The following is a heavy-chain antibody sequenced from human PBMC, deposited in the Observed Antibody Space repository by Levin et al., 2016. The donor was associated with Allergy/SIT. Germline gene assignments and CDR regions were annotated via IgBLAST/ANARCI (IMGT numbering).Heavy chain of an antibody. CDR3: ARNSGSYLSDRGSEYFQH. D-gene: IGHD1-26*01. V-gene: IGHV3-33*01. CDR1: GFTFSSYG. J-gene: IGHJ1*01. Sequence: GESLKISCAASGFTFSSYGMHWVRQAPGKGLEWVAVIWYDGSNKYYADSVKGRFTISRDNSKNTLYLQMNSLRAEDTAVYYCARNSGSYLSDRGSEYFQHWGQGTLVTVSS. CDR2: IWYDGSNK.